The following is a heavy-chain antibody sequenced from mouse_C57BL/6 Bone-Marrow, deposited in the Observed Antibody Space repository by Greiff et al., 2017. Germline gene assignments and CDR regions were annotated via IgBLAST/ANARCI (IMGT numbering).Heavy chain of an antibody. J-gene: IGHJ1*03. D-gene: IGHD1-1*01. CDR1: GYTFTSYW. CDR2: IHPNSGST. CDR3: ARVSITTVVATRYCDV. V-gene: IGHV1-64*01. Sequence: QVHVKQPGAELVKPGASVKLSCKASGYTFTSYWMHWVKQRPGQGLEWIGMIHPNSGSTNYNEKFKSKATLTVDKSSSTAYMQLSSLTSEDSAVYYCARVSITTVVATRYCDVWGTGTTVTVSS.